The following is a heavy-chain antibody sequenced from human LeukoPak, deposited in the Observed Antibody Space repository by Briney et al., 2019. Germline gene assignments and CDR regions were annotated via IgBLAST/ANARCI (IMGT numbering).Heavy chain of an antibody. CDR2: IKQDGSEK. D-gene: IGHD3-10*01. Sequence: GGSLRLSCAGTGFTFSNFWMTWVRQAPGKGLEWVANIKQDGSEKYYVDSLKGRFTISRDNAKNSLYLQMNSLRAEDTALYYCAKAPDYYGSGSYLDYWGQGTLVTVSS. J-gene: IGHJ4*02. CDR1: GFTFSNFW. CDR3: AKAPDYYGSGSYLDY. V-gene: IGHV3-7*03.